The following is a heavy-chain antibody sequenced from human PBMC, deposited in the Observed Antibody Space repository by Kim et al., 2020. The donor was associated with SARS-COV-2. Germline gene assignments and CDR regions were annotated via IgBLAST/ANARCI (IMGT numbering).Heavy chain of an antibody. J-gene: IGHJ5*02. V-gene: IGHV4-39*01. CDR1: GGSISSSSYY. CDR3: ARHKPYSSSFGYHWFDP. D-gene: IGHD6-13*01. CDR2: IYYSGST. Sequence: SETLSLTCTVSGGSISSSSYYWGWIRQPPGKGLEWIGSIYYSGSTYYNPSLKSRVTISVDTSKNQFSLKLSSVTAADPAVYYCARHKPYSSSFGYHWFDPWGQGTLVTVLS.